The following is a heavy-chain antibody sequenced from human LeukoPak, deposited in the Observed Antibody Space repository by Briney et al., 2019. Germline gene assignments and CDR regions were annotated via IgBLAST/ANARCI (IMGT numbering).Heavy chain of an antibody. CDR3: AEAYYGDYAGVFDY. Sequence: GGSLRLSCAASGFTFDDYVMHWVRQAPGKGLEWVSATSWNSGHIGYADSVEGRFTISRDNAKKSVYLQMNSLRAEDTALYYCAEAYYGDYAGVFDYWGQGTLVTVSS. CDR1: GFTFDDYV. D-gene: IGHD4-17*01. J-gene: IGHJ4*02. V-gene: IGHV3-9*01. CDR2: TSWNSGHI.